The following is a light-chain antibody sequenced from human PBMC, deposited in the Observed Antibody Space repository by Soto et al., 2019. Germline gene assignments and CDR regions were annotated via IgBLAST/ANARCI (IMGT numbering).Light chain of an antibody. CDR2: APS. CDR1: QAISSR. J-gene: IGKJ4*02. V-gene: IGKV1-12*01. CDR3: QQAISFSLT. Sequence: DIQMTQSPSSVSASLGDRVTITCRASQAISSRLAWYQQKPGKAPKLLIYAPSSLRSGVPSRFSGSGPGTDVTLTISRLQPEDVATYYCQQAISFSLTFGGGTMVEIK.